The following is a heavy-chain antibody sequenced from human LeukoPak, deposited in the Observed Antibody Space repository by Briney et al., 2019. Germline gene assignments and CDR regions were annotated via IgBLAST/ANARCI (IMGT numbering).Heavy chain of an antibody. CDR3: AREVTFGDILTGYWDP. D-gene: IGHD3-9*01. CDR1: GYTFTSYG. Sequence: GASVKVSCKASGYTFTSYGISWVRQAPGQGLEWMGWISAYNGNTNYAQKLQGRVTMTTDTSTSTAYMELGSLRSDDTAVYYCAREVTFGDILTGYWDPWGQGTLVTVSS. V-gene: IGHV1-18*01. J-gene: IGHJ5*02. CDR2: ISAYNGNT.